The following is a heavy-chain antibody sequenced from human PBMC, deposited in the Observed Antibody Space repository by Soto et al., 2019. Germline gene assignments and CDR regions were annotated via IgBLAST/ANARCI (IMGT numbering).Heavy chain of an antibody. D-gene: IGHD6-6*01. CDR3: AADPIAARPNY. Sequence: QMQLAQSGPEVKKPGTSVKVSCKASGFTFTSSAVQWVRQARGQRLEWIGWIVVGSGNTNYAQKFQERVTITRDMSTSTAYMELSSLRSEDTAVYYCAADPIAARPNYWGQGTLVTVSS. J-gene: IGHJ4*02. CDR2: IVVGSGNT. CDR1: GFTFTSSA. V-gene: IGHV1-58*01.